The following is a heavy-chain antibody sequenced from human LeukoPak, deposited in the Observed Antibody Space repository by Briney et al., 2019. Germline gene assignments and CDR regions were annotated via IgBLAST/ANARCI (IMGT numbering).Heavy chain of an antibody. CDR2: IYHSGST. Sequence: PSETLSLTCAVSGGSISSGGYSWGWIRQPPGKGLEWIGYIYHSGSTYYNPSLKSRVTISVDRSKNQFSLKLSSVTAADTAVYYCASSSRRDGYNFFDYWGQGTLVTVSS. D-gene: IGHD5-24*01. CDR1: GGSISSGGYS. CDR3: ASSSRRDGYNFFDY. J-gene: IGHJ4*02. V-gene: IGHV4-30-2*01.